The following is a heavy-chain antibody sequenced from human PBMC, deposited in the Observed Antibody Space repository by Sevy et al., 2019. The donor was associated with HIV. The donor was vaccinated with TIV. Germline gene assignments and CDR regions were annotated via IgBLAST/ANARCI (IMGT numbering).Heavy chain of an antibody. V-gene: IGHV3-23*01. CDR3: AKDSPSSSSMHNWFDP. CDR1: GFTFSSYA. J-gene: IGHJ5*02. CDR2: ISGSGGST. Sequence: GGSLRLSCAASGFTFSSYAMSWVRQAPGKGLEWVSAISGSGGSTYYADSVKGRFTISRDNSKNTLYLQMNSLRAEDTAVYYCAKDSPSSSSMHNWFDPWGQGTLVTVSS. D-gene: IGHD6-6*01.